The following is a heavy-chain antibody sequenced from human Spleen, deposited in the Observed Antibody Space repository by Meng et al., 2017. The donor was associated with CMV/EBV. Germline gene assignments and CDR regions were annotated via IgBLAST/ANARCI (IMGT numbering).Heavy chain of an antibody. CDR3: ASLGEVTPFDY. CDR2: ISSSGSTI. V-gene: IGHV3-11*04. CDR1: GFTFSDYY. J-gene: IGHJ4*02. Sequence: GESLKISCAASGFTFSDYYLSWIRQAPGKGLEWVSYISSSGSTIYYADSVKGRFTISRDNSKNTLYLQMNSLRAEDTAVYYCASLGEVTPFDYWGQGTLVTVSS. D-gene: IGHD4-23*01.